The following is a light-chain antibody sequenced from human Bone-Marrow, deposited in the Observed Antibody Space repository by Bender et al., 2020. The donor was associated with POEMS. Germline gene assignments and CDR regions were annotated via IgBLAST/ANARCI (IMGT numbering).Light chain of an antibody. CDR2: SNY. J-gene: IGLJ3*02. CDR1: SSNIGSNT. V-gene: IGLV1-44*01. CDR3: SSWDDSLSGWV. Sequence: QSVLTQPPSASATPGQRVTISCSGSSSNIGSNTVDWFQQLPGTAPKLVVYSNYQRPSGVPARFSGSKSGTSASLAISDIQSEDEGDYYCSSWDDSLSGWVFGGGTKLTVL.